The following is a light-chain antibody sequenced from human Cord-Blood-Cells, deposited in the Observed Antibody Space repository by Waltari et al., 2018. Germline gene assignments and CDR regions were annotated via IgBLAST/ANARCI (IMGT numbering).Light chain of an antibody. CDR3: LLSYSGARGV. CDR2: DTS. CDR1: TVTVTSGNY. V-gene: IGLV7-46*01. J-gene: IGLJ3*02. Sequence: QAVVTQEPSLTVSPGGTVTRTCGSSTVTVTSGNYPYWFQQKPGQAPRTLIYDTSNKHSWTPARFSGSLLGGKAALTLSGAQPEDEAEYYCLLSYSGARGVFGGGTKLTVL.